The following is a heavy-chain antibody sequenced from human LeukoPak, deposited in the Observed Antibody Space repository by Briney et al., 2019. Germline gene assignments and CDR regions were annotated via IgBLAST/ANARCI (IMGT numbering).Heavy chain of an antibody. CDR1: GGSISSYY. CDR3: ARDRPTLWFGEGNWFDP. J-gene: IGHJ5*02. D-gene: IGHD3-10*01. V-gene: IGHV4-59*01. CDR2: IYYGGST. Sequence: SETLSLTCTVSGGSISSYYWSWIRQPPGKGLEWIGYIYYGGSTNYNPSLTSRVTISVDTSKNQFSLKLSSVTAADTAVYYCARDRPTLWFGEGNWFDPWGQGTLVTVSS.